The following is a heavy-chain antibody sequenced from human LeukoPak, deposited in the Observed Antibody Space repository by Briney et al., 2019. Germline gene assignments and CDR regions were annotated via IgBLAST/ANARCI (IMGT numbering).Heavy chain of an antibody. V-gene: IGHV1-2*02. J-gene: IGHJ4*02. CDR2: INPNSGGT. Sequence: ASVKVSCTASGYTFTDYYMHWVRQAPGQGLEWMGWINPNSGGTNYAQKFQGRVTMTRTTSISTAYMELSRLTSDDTAVYYCASARAGGDTSCSDYWGQGTLVTVSS. CDR1: GYTFTDYY. D-gene: IGHD2-2*01. CDR3: ASARAGGDTSCSDY.